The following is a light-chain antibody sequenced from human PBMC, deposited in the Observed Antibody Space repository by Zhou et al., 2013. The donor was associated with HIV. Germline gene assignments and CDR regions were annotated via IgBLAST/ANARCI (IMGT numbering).Light chain of an antibody. CDR1: QSVSSN. CDR2: GAS. CDR3: QQRNSWPPT. V-gene: IGKV3-15*01. Sequence: EIVMTQSPATLSVSPGEGATLSCRASQSVSSNLAWYQQKPGQPPRLLIYGASTRATGIPARFSGSESGTEFTLTISSMQSEDFAVYYCQQRNSWPPTFGQGTKVEIK. J-gene: IGKJ1*01.